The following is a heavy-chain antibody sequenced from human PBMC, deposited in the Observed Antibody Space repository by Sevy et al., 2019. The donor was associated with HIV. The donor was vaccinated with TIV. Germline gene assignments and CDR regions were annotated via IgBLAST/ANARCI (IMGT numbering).Heavy chain of an antibody. J-gene: IGHJ5*02. Sequence: GSLRLSCAASGFTVSSNYVSWVRQAPGKGLEWVSIMYSGGGTYYADSVKGRFTISRDNSKNTVYLDMNSLRAEDTAVYYCARFYYGDYSNYFDPWGQGTLVTVSS. CDR2: MYSGGGT. D-gene: IGHD4-17*01. V-gene: IGHV3-53*01. CDR3: ARFYYGDYSNYFDP. CDR1: GFTVSSNY.